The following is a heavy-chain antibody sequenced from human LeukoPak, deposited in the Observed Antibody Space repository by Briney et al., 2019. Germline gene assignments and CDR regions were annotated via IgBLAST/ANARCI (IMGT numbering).Heavy chain of an antibody. CDR1: GYSISSGYY. J-gene: IGHJ6*03. Sequence: SETLSLTCTVSGYSISSGYYWGWIRQPPGKGLEWIGSIYHSGRTYYNPSLKSRVTISVDTSKNQFSLKLSSVTAADTAVYYCAKILAARHYYYYYMDVWGKGTTVTVSS. V-gene: IGHV4-38-2*02. CDR2: IYHSGRT. CDR3: AKILAARHYYYYYMDV. D-gene: IGHD6-6*01.